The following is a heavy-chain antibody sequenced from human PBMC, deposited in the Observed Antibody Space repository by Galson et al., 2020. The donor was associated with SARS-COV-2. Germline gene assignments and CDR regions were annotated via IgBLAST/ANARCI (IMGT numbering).Heavy chain of an antibody. V-gene: IGHV3-30*18. J-gene: IGHJ4*02. CDR2: LSYHGSNL. CDR1: GFTFSNSG. Sequence: GESLKISCAASGFTFSNSGMHWVRQAPGKGLEWVALLSYHGSNLYYADSVEGRFTISRDNFRNTVVLEMNSLRTEDTSVYYCVKGGGDAGGGYVDYWGQGTLVTVSS. CDR3: VKGGGDAGGGYVDY. D-gene: IGHD2-21*01.